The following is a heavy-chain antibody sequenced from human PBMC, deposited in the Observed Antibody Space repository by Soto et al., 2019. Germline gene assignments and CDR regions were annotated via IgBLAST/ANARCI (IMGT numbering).Heavy chain of an antibody. CDR2: INPKSGGT. CDR3: VKTYDGSGQPSHYFAP. D-gene: IGHD3-22*01. J-gene: IGHJ5*02. CDR1: GYTFTDYF. V-gene: IGHV1-2*02. Sequence: QVQLVQSGAEVKKPGASVKVSCEASGYTFTDYFIHWVRQAPGQGLEWMGWINPKSGGTNYAQVFRGRVTMTRDTSISTAYMDLSGLRSDDTATYYCVKTYDGSGQPSHYFAPWGQGTPVTVSS.